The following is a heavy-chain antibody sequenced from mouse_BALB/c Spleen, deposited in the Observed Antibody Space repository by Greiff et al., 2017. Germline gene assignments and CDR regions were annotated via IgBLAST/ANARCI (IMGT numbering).Heavy chain of an antibody. CDR1: GFSLTGYG. V-gene: IGHV2-6-7*01. Sequence: VQRVESGPGLVAPSQSLSITCTVSGFSLTGYGVNWVRQPPGKGLEWLGMIWGDGSTDYNSALKSRLSISKDNSKSQVFLKMNSLQTDDTARYYCAREGGKGYFDVWGAGTTVTVSS. J-gene: IGHJ1*01. CDR2: IWGDGST. D-gene: IGHD1-3*01. CDR3: AREGGKGYFDV.